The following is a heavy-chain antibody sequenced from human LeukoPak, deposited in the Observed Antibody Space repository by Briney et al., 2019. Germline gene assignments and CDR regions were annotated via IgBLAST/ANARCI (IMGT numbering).Heavy chain of an antibody. CDR2: ISGSGGST. CDR3: AKDKLTVTTLYYYYYGMDV. J-gene: IGHJ6*02. D-gene: IGHD4-17*01. CDR1: GFTFSSYS. Sequence: GGSLRLSCAASGFTFSSYSMNWVRQAPGKGLEWVSAISGSGGSTYYADSVKGRFTISRDNSKNTLYLQMNSLRAEDTAVYYCAKDKLTVTTLYYYYYGMDVWGQGTTVTVSS. V-gene: IGHV3-23*01.